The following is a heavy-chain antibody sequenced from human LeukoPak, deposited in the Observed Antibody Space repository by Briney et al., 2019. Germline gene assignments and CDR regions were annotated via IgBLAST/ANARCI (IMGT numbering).Heavy chain of an antibody. CDR2: IYSGGNT. CDR1: GFTVSNKY. Sequence: GGSLRLSCAASGFTVSNKYMSWVRQAPGKGLEWVSVIYSGGNTYYADSVKGRFTISRDNSKNTLYLQMNSLRAEDTAVYYCAKDSPSGGMTTVTTADYWGQGTLVTVSS. D-gene: IGHD4-17*01. J-gene: IGHJ4*02. CDR3: AKDSPSGGMTTVTTADY. V-gene: IGHV3-66*01.